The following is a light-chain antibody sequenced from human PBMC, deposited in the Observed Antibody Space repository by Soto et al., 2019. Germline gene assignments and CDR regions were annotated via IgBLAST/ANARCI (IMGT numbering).Light chain of an antibody. CDR3: CSYAGSTTSVA. CDR2: EGS. Sequence: QSALTQPASVSGSPGQSITISCTGTSSDVGSYKLVSWYQQHPGKAPKLMIYEGSKRPSGVSNRFSASKSGNTASLTISGLQAEDEAHYYCCSYAGSTTSVAFGGGTKLTVL. CDR1: SSDVGSYKL. J-gene: IGLJ2*01. V-gene: IGLV2-23*01.